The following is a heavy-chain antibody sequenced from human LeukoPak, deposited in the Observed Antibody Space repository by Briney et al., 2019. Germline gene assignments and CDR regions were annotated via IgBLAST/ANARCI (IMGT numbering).Heavy chain of an antibody. J-gene: IGHJ4*02. CDR2: ISYDGSNK. V-gene: IGHV3-30*18. D-gene: IGHD3-10*01. Sequence: PGGSLRLSCAASGFTFSSYGMHWVRQAPGKGLEWVAVISYDGSNKYYADSVKGRFTISRDNSKNTLYLQMDSLRAEDTAVYYCAKDQEYYYGSGSYSYWGQGTLVTVSS. CDR1: GFTFSSYG. CDR3: AKDQEYYYGSGSYSY.